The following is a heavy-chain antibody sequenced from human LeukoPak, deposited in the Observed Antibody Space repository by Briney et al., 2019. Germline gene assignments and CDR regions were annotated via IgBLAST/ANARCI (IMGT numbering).Heavy chain of an antibody. CDR3: ASQPTTRWGY. CDR2: ISYDESNK. CDR1: GFTFSSYA. Sequence: GGSLRLSCAASGFTFSSYAMHWVRQAPGKGLEWVAVISYDESNKYYADSVRGRFTISRDNSKNTLYLQMNSLRAEDTAVYYCASQPTTRWGYWGQGTLVTVSS. J-gene: IGHJ4*02. V-gene: IGHV3-30-3*01. D-gene: IGHD1-1*01.